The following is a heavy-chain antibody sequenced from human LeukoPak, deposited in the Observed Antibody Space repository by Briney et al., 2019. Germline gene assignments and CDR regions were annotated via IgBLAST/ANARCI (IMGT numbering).Heavy chain of an antibody. J-gene: IGHJ4*02. CDR1: GYTFTGYY. V-gene: IGHV1-2*02. D-gene: IGHD3-3*01. CDR3: ARTRRDYDFWSGPPDY. Sequence: ASVKVSCKASGYTFTGYYMHWVRQAPGQGLEWMGWINPNSGGTNYAQKFQGRVTMTRDTSISTAHMELSRLRSDDTAVYYCARTRRDYDFWSGPPDYWGQGTLVTVSS. CDR2: INPNSGGT.